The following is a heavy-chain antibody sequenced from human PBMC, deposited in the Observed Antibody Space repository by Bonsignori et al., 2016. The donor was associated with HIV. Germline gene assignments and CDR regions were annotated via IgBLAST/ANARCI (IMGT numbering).Heavy chain of an antibody. CDR1: GGSFSGYY. D-gene: IGHD2-21*01. CDR3: ARYSVRDWFDP. V-gene: IGHV4-34*01. CDR2: VNHSGST. J-gene: IGHJ5*02. Sequence: QVQIQQWGAGLLKPSETLSLTCAVYGGSFSGYYWSWIRQSPGKGAWSGLGKVNHSGSTNYNPSLKSRVTISVDTSKYQISLKLTSATAADTAVYYCARYSVRDWFDPWGQGTLVTVSS.